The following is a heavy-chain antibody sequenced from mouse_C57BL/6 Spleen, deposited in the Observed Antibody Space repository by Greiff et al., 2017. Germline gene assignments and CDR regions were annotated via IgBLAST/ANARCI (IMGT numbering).Heavy chain of an antibody. V-gene: IGHV2-9-1*01. D-gene: IGHD2-4*01. CDR2: IWTGGGT. J-gene: IGHJ4*01. CDR1: GFSLTSYA. CDR3: ARSYDYDGYYAMDY. Sequence: VQLVESGPGLVAPSQSLSITCTVSGFSLTSYAISWVRQPPGKGLEWLGVIWTGGGTNYNSALKSRLSISKDNSKSQVFLKMNSLQTDDTARYYCARSYDYDGYYAMDYWGQGTSVTVSS.